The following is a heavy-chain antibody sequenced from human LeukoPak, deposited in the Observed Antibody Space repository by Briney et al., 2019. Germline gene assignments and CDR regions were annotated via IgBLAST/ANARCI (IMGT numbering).Heavy chain of an antibody. V-gene: IGHV1-46*01. Sequence: ASVKVSCKASGYTFTSYYMHWVRQAPGQGLEWMGIINPSGGSASYAQKFQGRVTMTRDTSTSTVYMELSSLRSEDTAVYYCVRDYYGSGTQAYNWFDPWGQGTLVTVSS. CDR2: INPSGGSA. CDR1: GYTFTSYY. D-gene: IGHD3-10*01. CDR3: VRDYYGSGTQAYNWFDP. J-gene: IGHJ5*02.